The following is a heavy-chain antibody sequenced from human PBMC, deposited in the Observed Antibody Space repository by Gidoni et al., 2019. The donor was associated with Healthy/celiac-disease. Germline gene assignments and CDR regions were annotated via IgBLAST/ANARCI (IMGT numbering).Heavy chain of an antibody. Sequence: EVQLVESGVGLVQPGGSLGLSCAASGFTFSSYWMSWVRQAPGKGLEWVANIKQDGSEKYYVDSVKGRFTTSRDNAKNSLYLQMNSMRAEDTAVYYCARDGWELREAAGFDYWGKGTRVTVSS. V-gene: IGHV3-7*03. CDR1: GFTFSSYW. J-gene: IGHJ4*02. CDR3: ARDGWELREAAGFDY. CDR2: IKQDGSEK. D-gene: IGHD1-26*01.